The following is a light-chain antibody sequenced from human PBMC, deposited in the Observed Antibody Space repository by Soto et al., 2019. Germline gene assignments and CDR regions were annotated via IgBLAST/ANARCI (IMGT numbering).Light chain of an antibody. J-gene: IGKJ1*01. CDR2: DAS. Sequence: DIQMTQSPSSLSASVGDRVTITCQASQDINNYLNWYQQKPGKAPKLLIYDASNLEIGVPSRFSGSGSGTDFTFRISSLQPEYIATYYCQQYENLPWTFGQGTKVEVK. CDR3: QQYENLPWT. V-gene: IGKV1-33*01. CDR1: QDINNY.